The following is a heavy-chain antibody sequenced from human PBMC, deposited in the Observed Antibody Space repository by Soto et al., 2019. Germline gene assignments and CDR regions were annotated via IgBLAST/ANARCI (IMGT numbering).Heavy chain of an antibody. V-gene: IGHV3-33*01. CDR3: ARSIAAADSAFDY. J-gene: IGHJ4*02. Sequence: QVQLVESGGGVVQPGRSLRLSCAASGFTFSSYGMHWVRQAPGKGLEWVAVIWYDGSNKYYADSVKGRFTISRDNSKNPLYLQMNRLRAEDTAVYYCARSIAAADSAFDYWGQGTLVTVSS. D-gene: IGHD6-13*01. CDR1: GFTFSSYG. CDR2: IWYDGSNK.